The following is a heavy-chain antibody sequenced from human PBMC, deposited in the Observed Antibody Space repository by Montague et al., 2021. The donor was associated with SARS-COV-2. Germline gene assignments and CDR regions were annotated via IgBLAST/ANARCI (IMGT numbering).Heavy chain of an antibody. CDR3: ARDGDEGYFFEY. J-gene: IGHJ4*02. CDR2: IHHSGST. V-gene: IGHV4-31*03. Sequence: TLSLTCTVSGASISSGSYYWNWIRQLPGKGLEWIGYIHHSGSTYYTSSLQSRVAISVDTSKNEFSLKMTAVTAADTAVYYCARDGDEGYFFEYWGKGLLVTVSS. D-gene: IGHD2/OR15-2a*01. CDR1: GASISSGSYY.